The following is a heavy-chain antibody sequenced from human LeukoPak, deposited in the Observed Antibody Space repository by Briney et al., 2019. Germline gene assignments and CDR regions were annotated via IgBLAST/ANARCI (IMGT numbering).Heavy chain of an antibody. J-gene: IGHJ4*02. Sequence: ASVKVSGTASGYTFTSYSISWVRQAPGQGPEWMGWMSAYNGNTIYAQKVKGRVTMTTDTSTSTAYMELRSLKSDDTAVYYCARASYCSDGNCYSVYWGEGTLVTVSS. CDR2: MSAYNGNT. CDR1: GYTFTSYS. V-gene: IGHV1-18*01. D-gene: IGHD2-15*01. CDR3: ARASYCSDGNCYSVY.